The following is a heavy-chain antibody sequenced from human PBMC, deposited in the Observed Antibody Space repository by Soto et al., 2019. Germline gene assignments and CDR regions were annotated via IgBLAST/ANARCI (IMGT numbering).Heavy chain of an antibody. CDR3: ARFPSRGVTRTNWFEP. CDR2: ISSSSSTI. CDR1: GFTFSSYS. D-gene: IGHD2-21*02. Sequence: GGSLRLSCAASGFTFSSYSMNWVRQAPGKGLEWVSYISSSSSTIYYADSVKGRFTISRDNAKNSLYLQMNSLRDEDTAVYYCARFPSRGVTRTNWFEPCDQGTRMSVSS. J-gene: IGHJ5*02. V-gene: IGHV3-48*02.